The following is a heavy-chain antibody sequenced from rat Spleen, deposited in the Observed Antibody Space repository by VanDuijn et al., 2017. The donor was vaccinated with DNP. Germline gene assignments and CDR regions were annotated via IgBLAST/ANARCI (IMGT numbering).Heavy chain of an antibody. V-gene: IGHV5-7*01. D-gene: IGHD1-4*01. CDR3: VRLTITRDYFDY. J-gene: IGHJ2*01. CDR2: IVYDGGDT. Sequence: EVQLVESGGGLVQPGRSLKLSCAASGVTFSDYSMAWVRQAPKKGLEWVATIVYDGGDTYYRDSVKGRFTISRDRAENTQYLQMDSLRSEDTATYYCVRLTITRDYFDYWGQGVMVTVSS. CDR1: GVTFSDYS.